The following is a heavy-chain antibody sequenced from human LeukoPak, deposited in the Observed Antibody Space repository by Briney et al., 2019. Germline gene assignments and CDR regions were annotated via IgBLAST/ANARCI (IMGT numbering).Heavy chain of an antibody. D-gene: IGHD6-13*01. V-gene: IGHV4-59*01. CDR2: IYYSGST. Sequence: SETLPLTCTVSGGSISSYYWSWIRQPPGKGLEWIGYIYYSGSTNYNPSLKSRVTISVDTSKNQFSLKLSSVTAADTAVYYCARDPGIAAAGSFDYWGQGTLVTVSS. CDR3: ARDPGIAAAGSFDY. J-gene: IGHJ4*02. CDR1: GGSISSYY.